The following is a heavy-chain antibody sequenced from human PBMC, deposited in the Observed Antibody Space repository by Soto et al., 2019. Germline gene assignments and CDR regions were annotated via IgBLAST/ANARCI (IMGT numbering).Heavy chain of an antibody. CDR1: GGSISSYY. V-gene: IGHV4-59*08. CDR3: ARRLAGTSYYYYYYMDV. Sequence: PSETLSLTCTVSGGSISSYYWSWIRQPPGKGLEWIGYIYYSGSTNYNPSLKSRVTISVDTSKNQFSLKLSSVTAADTAVYYCARRLAGTSYYYYYYMDVWGKGTTVTVSS. D-gene: IGHD6-19*01. J-gene: IGHJ6*03. CDR2: IYYSGST.